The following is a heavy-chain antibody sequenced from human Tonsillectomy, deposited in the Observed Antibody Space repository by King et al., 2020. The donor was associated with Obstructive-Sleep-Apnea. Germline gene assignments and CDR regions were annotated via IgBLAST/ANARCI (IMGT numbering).Heavy chain of an antibody. CDR1: GGTFSSYA. CDR3: AREGDIVLMVYATSYYYYYGMDV. CDR2: IIPILGIA. Sequence: QLVQSGAEVKKPGSSVKVSCKASGGTFSSYAISCVRQAPGQGLEWMGGIIPILGIANYAQKFQGRVTITADKSTSTAYMELSSLGSEDTAVYYCAREGDIVLMVYATSYYYYYGMDVWGQGTTVTVSS. J-gene: IGHJ6*02. V-gene: IGHV1-69*09. D-gene: IGHD2-8*01.